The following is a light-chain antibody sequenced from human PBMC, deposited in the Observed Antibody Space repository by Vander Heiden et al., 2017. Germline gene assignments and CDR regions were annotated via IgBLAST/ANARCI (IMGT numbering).Light chain of an antibody. V-gene: IGLV2-14*03. Sequence: QSALTQPASVSGSPGQSITISCTGTSSYVGGYNYVSWYQQHPGKAPKLMIYDVSNRPSGVSNRFAGSKSGNTASLTISGLQAEDEADYYCSSYTSSSTYVFGTGTKVKVL. J-gene: IGLJ1*01. CDR1: SSYVGGYNY. CDR3: SSYTSSSTYV. CDR2: DVS.